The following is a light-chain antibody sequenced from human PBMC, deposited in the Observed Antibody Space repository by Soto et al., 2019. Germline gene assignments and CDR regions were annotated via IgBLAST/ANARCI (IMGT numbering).Light chain of an antibody. CDR2: GAS. Sequence: EVVVTQSTGTLSLSPGERATLSCRASQSVSSSYLAWYQQKPGQAPRLLIYGASSRATGIPDRFSGSGSGTDFTLTISRLEPEDFAVYYCQPYGSSPPITFGQRRRLANK. V-gene: IGKV3-20*01. J-gene: IGKJ5*01. CDR3: QPYGSSPPIT. CDR1: QSVSSSY.